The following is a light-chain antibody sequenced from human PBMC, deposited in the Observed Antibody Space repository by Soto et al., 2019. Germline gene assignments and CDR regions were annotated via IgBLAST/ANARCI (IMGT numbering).Light chain of an antibody. CDR2: AAS. CDR3: QQSYSTPYP. Sequence: DIQMTQSPSSLSASVGDRVTITCRASQSISSYLNWYQQKPGKAPKLLIYAASSLQSGVPSRFSGSGSGTDFTRTISSLHPEDFATYYCQQSYSTPYPFGQGNQLEIK. CDR1: QSISSY. J-gene: IGKJ2*01. V-gene: IGKV1-39*01.